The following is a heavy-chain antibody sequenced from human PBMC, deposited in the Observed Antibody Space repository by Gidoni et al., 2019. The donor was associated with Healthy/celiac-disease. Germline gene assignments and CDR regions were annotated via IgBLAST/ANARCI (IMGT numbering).Heavy chain of an antibody. CDR1: GGSFSGYY. CDR3: ARAGLGIGNPFDY. Sequence: QVQLQQWGAGLLKPSETLSLTCAVYGGSFSGYYWSWIRQPPGKGLEWIGEINHSGSTNYNPSLKSRVTISVDTSKNQFSLKLSSVAAADTAVYYCARAGLGIGNPFDYWGQGTLVTVSS. V-gene: IGHV4-34*01. CDR2: INHSGST. J-gene: IGHJ4*02. D-gene: IGHD7-27*01.